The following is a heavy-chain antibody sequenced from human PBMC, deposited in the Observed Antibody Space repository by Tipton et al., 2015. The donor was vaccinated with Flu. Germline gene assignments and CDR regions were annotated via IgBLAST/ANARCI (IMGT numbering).Heavy chain of an antibody. Sequence: SLRLSCAASGFIVTSDYMSWVRQAPGKGLEWVANIKQDGSEKYYVDSVKGRFTISRDNAKNSLYLQMNSLRAEDTAVYYCARVIAAAESHWGQGTLVTVSS. V-gene: IGHV3-7*01. CDR1: GFIVTSDY. D-gene: IGHD6-13*01. CDR2: IKQDGSEK. J-gene: IGHJ4*02. CDR3: ARVIAAAESH.